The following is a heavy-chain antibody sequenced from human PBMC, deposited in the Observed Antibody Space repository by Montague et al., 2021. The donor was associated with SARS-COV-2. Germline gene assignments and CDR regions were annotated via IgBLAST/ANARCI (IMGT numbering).Heavy chain of an antibody. CDR2: FYGSGTF. V-gene: IGHV4-59*01. Sequence: SETLSLTCTVSGDSISSYDWGWIRQPPGMGLEWIAHFYGSGTFDYNPSLKRRATISADRSKNQLSLRLRSVTAADTAMYYCARETMTADAFDVWGQGIMVTVSS. D-gene: IGHD1-14*01. J-gene: IGHJ3*01. CDR3: ARETMTADAFDV. CDR1: GDSISSYD.